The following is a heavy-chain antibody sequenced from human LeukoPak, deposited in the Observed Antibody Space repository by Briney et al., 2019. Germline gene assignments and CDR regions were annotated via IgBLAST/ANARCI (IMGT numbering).Heavy chain of an antibody. CDR3: ARGGYYGSGSYYNDSNWFDP. CDR2: IYHSGST. Sequence: SETLSLTCAVSGGSISSGGYSWSWIRQPPGKGLEWIGYIYHSGSTYYNPSLKSRVTISVDRSKNQFSLKLSSVTAADTAVYYCARGGYYGSGSYYNDSNWFDPWGQGTLVTVSS. V-gene: IGHV4-30-2*01. CDR1: GGSISSGGYS. J-gene: IGHJ5*02. D-gene: IGHD3-10*01.